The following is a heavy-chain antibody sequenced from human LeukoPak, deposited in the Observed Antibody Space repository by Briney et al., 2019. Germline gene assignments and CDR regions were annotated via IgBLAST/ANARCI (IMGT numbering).Heavy chain of an antibody. D-gene: IGHD1-20*01. CDR2: IRYDGSNK. V-gene: IGHV3-30*02. Sequence: GGSLRLSCAASGFTFSSYGMHWVRQAPGKGLEWVAFIRYDGSNKYYADSVKGRFTISRDNSKNTLYLQMNSLRAEDTAVYYCAKKGNWNAGAKDYWGQGTLVTVSS. CDR3: AKKGNWNAGAKDY. J-gene: IGHJ4*02. CDR1: GFTFSSYG.